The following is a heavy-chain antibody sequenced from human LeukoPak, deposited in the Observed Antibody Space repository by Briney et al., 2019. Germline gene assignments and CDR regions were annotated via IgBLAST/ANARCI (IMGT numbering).Heavy chain of an antibody. D-gene: IGHD2-2*01. CDR1: GFTLSSYV. J-gene: IGHJ4*02. V-gene: IGHV3-23*01. Sequence: PGGSLRLSCAASGFTLSSYVMSWVRQAPGKGLEWVSSISGSGGSTNYADSVKGRFTISRDSSKNTLYLQMNSLRAEDTAVYYCARDPIYCSSTSCDYRGYHFDYWGQGTLVTVSS. CDR3: ARDPIYCSSTSCDYRGYHFDY. CDR2: ISGSGGST.